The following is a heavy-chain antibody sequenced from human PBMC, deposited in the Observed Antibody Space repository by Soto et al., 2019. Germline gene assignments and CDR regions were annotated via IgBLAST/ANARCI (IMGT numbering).Heavy chain of an antibody. J-gene: IGHJ4*02. CDR3: ARDRGGYIAARPLDY. D-gene: IGHD6-6*01. Sequence: SVKVSCKASGGTFSSYAISWVRQAPGQGLEWMGGIIPIFGTANYAQKFQGRVTITADESTSTAYMELSSLRSEDTAVYYCARDRGGYIAARPLDYWGQGTLVTVSS. V-gene: IGHV1-69*13. CDR1: GGTFSSYA. CDR2: IIPIFGTA.